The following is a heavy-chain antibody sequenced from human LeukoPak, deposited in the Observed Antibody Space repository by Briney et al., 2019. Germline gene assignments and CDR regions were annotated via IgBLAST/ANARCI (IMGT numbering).Heavy chain of an antibody. Sequence: SETLSLTCTVSGGSISSGGHSWSWIRQPPGKGLEWIGYIYHSGSGSTYYNPSLKSRVTISVDTSKNQFSLRLNSVTAADTAVYYCARSRAFNSGAFDPWGQGSLVTVSS. J-gene: IGHJ5*02. D-gene: IGHD1-26*01. V-gene: IGHV4-30-2*02. CDR1: GGSISSGGHS. CDR2: IYHSGSGST. CDR3: ARSRAFNSGAFDP.